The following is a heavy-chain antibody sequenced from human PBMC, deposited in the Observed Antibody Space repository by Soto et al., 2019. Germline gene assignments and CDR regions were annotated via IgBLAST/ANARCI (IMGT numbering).Heavy chain of an antibody. J-gene: IGHJ6*02. Sequence: ASVKVSCKASGHTFTSYYMHWVRQAPGQGLEWMGIINPSGGSTSYAQKFQGRVTMTRDTSTSTVYMELSSLRSEDTAVYYCARDLLREQLVSNGMDVWGQGTTVTVSS. CDR3: ARDLLREQLVSNGMDV. CDR1: GHTFTSYY. CDR2: INPSGGST. V-gene: IGHV1-46*01. D-gene: IGHD6-6*01.